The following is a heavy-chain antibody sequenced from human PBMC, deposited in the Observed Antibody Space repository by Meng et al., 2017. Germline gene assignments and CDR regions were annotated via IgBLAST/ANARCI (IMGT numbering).Heavy chain of an antibody. J-gene: IGHJ4*02. CDR2: ISHSGRT. CDR3: ARGDSSGYGRRFDY. V-gene: IGHV4-34*01. Sequence: QVQLQQWGAGLLKPSETLSLTCAVYGESFSGYYWTWIRQSPGKGLEWIGEISHSGRTNYNPSFKSRVTISVDTSKNQFSLKLSSVTAADTAVYYCARGDSSGYGRRFDYWGQGTLVTVSS. CDR1: GESFSGYY. D-gene: IGHD3-22*01.